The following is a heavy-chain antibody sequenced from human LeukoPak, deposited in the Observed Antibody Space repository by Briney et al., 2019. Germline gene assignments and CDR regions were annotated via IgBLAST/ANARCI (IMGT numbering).Heavy chain of an antibody. V-gene: IGHV4-34*01. Sequence: SETLSLTCAVYGGSFSGYYWSWIRQPPGKGLEWIGEINHSGSTNYNPSLKSRVTISVDTSKNQFSLKLSSVPAADTAVYYCCVSPDYGGNPGRVYNWFDPWGQGTLVTVSS. D-gene: IGHD4-23*01. J-gene: IGHJ5*02. CDR1: GGSFSGYY. CDR3: CVSPDYGGNPGRVYNWFDP. CDR2: INHSGST.